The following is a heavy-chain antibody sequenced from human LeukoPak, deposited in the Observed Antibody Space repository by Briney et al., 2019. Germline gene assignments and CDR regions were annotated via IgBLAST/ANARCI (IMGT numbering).Heavy chain of an antibody. CDR3: ARQEYCSGGSCYTWFDP. CDR2: IYPGDSDT. CDR1: GYSFSSYW. J-gene: IGHJ5*02. D-gene: IGHD2-15*01. V-gene: IGHV5-51*01. Sequence: GESLQISCQGSGYSFSSYWIGWVRQMPGKGLEWMGNIYPGDSDTRYSPSFQGQVTISADKSISTAYLQWSSLKASDTAMYYCARQEYCSGGSCYTWFDPWGQGTLVIVSS.